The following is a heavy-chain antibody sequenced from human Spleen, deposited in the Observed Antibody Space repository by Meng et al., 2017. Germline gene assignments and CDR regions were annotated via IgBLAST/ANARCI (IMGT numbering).Heavy chain of an antibody. D-gene: IGHD1-26*01. CDR1: GYTFTSYA. J-gene: IGHJ4*02. V-gene: IGHV1-3*01. Sequence: VQRVQSGAEVKKPGASVKVSCKASGYTFTSYAMHWVRQAPGQRLEWMGWINAGNGNTKYSQKFQGRVTITRDTSASTAYMELSSLRSEDTAVYYCARPSIVGATFDYWGQGTLVTVSS. CDR3: ARPSIVGATFDY. CDR2: INAGNGNT.